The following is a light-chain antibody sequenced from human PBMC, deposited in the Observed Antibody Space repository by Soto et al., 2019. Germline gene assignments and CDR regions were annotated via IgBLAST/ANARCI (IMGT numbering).Light chain of an antibody. Sequence: DIQMTQSPSTLSASVGDRVTITYRASQSIGTWWSWYQQKPGKAPKVVISDASSMESGGPSIFSGSGSGTAFTLGIITLQPDDVAKSYCQHYNTYSPYTFGQGTKLVI. J-gene: IGKJ2*01. CDR1: QSIGTW. V-gene: IGKV1-5*01. CDR2: DAS. CDR3: QHYNTYSPYT.